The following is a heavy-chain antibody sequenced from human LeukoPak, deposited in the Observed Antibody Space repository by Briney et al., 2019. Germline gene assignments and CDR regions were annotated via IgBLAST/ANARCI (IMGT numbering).Heavy chain of an antibody. V-gene: IGHV1-2*02. CDR2: VNPNSGDT. CDR3: ARASGSYWWFDS. D-gene: IGHD1-26*01. Sequence: ASVKVSCKAFGYTFTGYYLHWVRQAPGQGLEWMGCVNPNSGDTNYAQKFQGSVTMTRDTSISTVHMELSRLRSDDTAVYYCARASGSYWWFDSWGQGTLVTVSS. CDR1: GYTFTGYY. J-gene: IGHJ5*01.